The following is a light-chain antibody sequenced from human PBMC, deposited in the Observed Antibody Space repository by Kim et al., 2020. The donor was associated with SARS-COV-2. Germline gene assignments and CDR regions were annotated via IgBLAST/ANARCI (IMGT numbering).Light chain of an antibody. J-gene: IGLJ3*02. V-gene: IGLV4-69*01. CDR2: LNSDGSH. CDR1: SGHSSYA. Sequence: ASVKLTCTLSSGHSSYAIAWHQQQPEKGPRYLMKLNSDGSHSKGDDIPDRFSGSSSGAERYLTISSLQSEDEADYYCQTWGTGIRVFGGGTQLTVL. CDR3: QTWGTGIRV.